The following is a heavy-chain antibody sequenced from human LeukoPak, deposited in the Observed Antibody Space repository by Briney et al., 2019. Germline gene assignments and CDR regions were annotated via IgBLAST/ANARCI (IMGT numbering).Heavy chain of an antibody. CDR2: TFYRSKWYN. CDR1: GDSVSSNSAT. Sequence: SQTLSLTCAISGDSVSSNSATWHWIRQSPSRGLERLGRTFYRSKWYNDYAESVKSRITLNADTSKNQFSLQLNSVTPEDTAAYFCARVRAYSYGLDYWGQGTLVTVSS. J-gene: IGHJ4*02. D-gene: IGHD5-18*01. CDR3: ARVRAYSYGLDY. V-gene: IGHV6-1*01.